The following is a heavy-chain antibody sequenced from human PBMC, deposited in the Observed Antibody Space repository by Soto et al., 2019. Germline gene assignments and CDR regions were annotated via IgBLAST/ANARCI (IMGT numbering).Heavy chain of an antibody. V-gene: IGHV4-61*01. Sequence: LSLTCTVSGGSVSSGSYYWSWIRQPPGKGLEWIGYIYYSGSTNYNPSLKSRVTISVDTSKNQFSLKLSSVTAADTAVYYCARDRVLLWFGELSNYGMDVWGQGTTVTVSS. D-gene: IGHD3-10*01. CDR1: GGSVSSGSYY. J-gene: IGHJ6*02. CDR3: ARDRVLLWFGELSNYGMDV. CDR2: IYYSGST.